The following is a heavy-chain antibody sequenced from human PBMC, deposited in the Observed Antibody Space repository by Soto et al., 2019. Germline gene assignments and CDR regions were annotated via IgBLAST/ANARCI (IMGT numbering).Heavy chain of an antibody. J-gene: IGHJ3*02. CDR3: ARGGGVGVAGSAAFDM. D-gene: IGHD3-3*01. CDR1: GYPVTAYY. Sequence: QLHLVQSGAVVKKPGASVTVSCSASGYPVTAYYMHWVRQAPGRGLEWMGGINPATGAAKYTQTFQGRVTMTRDTSTSTVFKELGGLTSEATAGFYWARGGGVGVAGSAAFDMWGQGTLVTVSS. CDR2: INPATGAA. V-gene: IGHV1-2*02.